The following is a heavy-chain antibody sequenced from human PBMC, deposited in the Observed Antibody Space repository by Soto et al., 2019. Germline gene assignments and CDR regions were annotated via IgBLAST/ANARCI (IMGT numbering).Heavy chain of an antibody. CDR3: AREFGDNWNYEAY. J-gene: IGHJ4*02. CDR2: TAYTGNT. Sequence: SETLSLTCVVSGGSITSYHWSWIRQFPGKGLEWIAYTAYTGNTNYNPSLKSRVTVSIDTSKNQFFLRLNSVTAADSAVYYCAREFGDNWNYEAYWGQGTAVTVSS. V-gene: IGHV4-59*12. D-gene: IGHD1-7*01. CDR1: GGSITSYH.